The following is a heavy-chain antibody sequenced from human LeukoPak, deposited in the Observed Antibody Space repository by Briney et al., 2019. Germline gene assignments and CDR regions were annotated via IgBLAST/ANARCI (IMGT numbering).Heavy chain of an antibody. Sequence: PGGTLRLSCAASGFTFSSYGMSWVRQAPGRGLEWVSGISWNSVNIGYADSVKGRFTISRDNAKNSLYLQMNSLRAEDMALYYCAKTRELQLWGAFDIWGQGTMVTVSS. V-gene: IGHV3-9*03. CDR1: GFTFSSYG. CDR3: AKTRELQLWGAFDI. D-gene: IGHD1-26*01. J-gene: IGHJ3*02. CDR2: ISWNSVNI.